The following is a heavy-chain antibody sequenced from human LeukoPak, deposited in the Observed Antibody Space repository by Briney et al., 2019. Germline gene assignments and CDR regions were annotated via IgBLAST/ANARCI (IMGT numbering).Heavy chain of an antibody. CDR2: SNPSGGST. D-gene: IGHD3-10*01. CDR3: ARARGSGSYYGHDYYYYHYMDV. Sequence: GASVKVSCKASGDTFTTDYIHWVRQGPGQGPEWMGVSNPSGGSTTNAQKFQGRVTMTRGTSTSTVYMELSSLRSEDTAIYYCARARGSGSYYGHDYYYYHYMDVWGKGTTVTVSS. J-gene: IGHJ6*03. CDR1: GDTFTTDY. V-gene: IGHV1-46*01.